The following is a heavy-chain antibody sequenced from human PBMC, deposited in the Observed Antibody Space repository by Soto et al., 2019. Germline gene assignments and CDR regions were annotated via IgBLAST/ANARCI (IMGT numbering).Heavy chain of an antibody. CDR2: INHSGST. D-gene: IGHD3-10*01. Sequence: SDTLSLTCAVYGGSFSGYYWSWIRQPPGKGLEWIGEINHSGSTNYNPSLKSRVTISVDTSKNQFSLKLSSVTAADTAVYYCARSGGHYYYYGMDVWGQGTTVT. V-gene: IGHV4-34*01. CDR3: ARSGGHYYYYGMDV. J-gene: IGHJ6*02. CDR1: GGSFSGYY.